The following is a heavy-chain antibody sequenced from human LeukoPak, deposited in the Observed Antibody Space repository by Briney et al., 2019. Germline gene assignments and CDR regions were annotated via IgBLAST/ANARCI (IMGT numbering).Heavy chain of an antibody. CDR1: GFTFSSYG. CDR3: TRDRTYYYASGSRPDY. Sequence: GGSLRLSCAASGFTFSSYGMHWVRQAPGKGLEYVSAISSNGGSTYYANSVKGRFTISRDNSKNTLYLQMGSLRAEDMAVYYCTRDRTYYYASGSRPDYWGQGTLVTVSS. J-gene: IGHJ4*02. V-gene: IGHV3-64*01. CDR2: ISSNGGST. D-gene: IGHD3-10*01.